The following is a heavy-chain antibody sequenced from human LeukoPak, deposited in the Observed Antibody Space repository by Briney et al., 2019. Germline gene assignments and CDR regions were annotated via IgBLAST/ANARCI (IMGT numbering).Heavy chain of an antibody. J-gene: IGHJ4*02. V-gene: IGHV1-2*02. CDR1: GYTFTGYY. CDR2: INPNSGGT. CDR3: ARRYCSSTSCYSPFDY. D-gene: IGHD2-2*02. Sequence: ASVKVSCKASGYTFTGYYMHWVRQAPGQGLEWMGWINPNSGGTNYAQKFQGRVTMTRDTSISTAYMGLSRLRSGDTAVYYCARRYCSSTSCYSPFDYWGQGTLVTVSS.